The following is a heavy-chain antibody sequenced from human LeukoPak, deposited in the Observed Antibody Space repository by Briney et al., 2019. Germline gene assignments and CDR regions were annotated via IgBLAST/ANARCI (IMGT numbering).Heavy chain of an antibody. CDR3: AVDSGAYRGAFDI. D-gene: IGHD3-22*01. J-gene: IGHJ3*02. Sequence: PGGSLRLSCAASGFTVRNNYMSWARQAPGRGLEWVSIIYSGGSTYYTDSVRGKFTISRDNSKNTLYLQMNSLRAEDTALYYCAVDSGAYRGAFDIWGQGTMVTVSS. CDR1: GFTVRNNY. V-gene: IGHV3-66*01. CDR2: IYSGGST.